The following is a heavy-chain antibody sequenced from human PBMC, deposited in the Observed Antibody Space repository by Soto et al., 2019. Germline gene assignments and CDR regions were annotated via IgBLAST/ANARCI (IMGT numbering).Heavy chain of an antibody. J-gene: IGHJ3*01. V-gene: IGHV3-30*14. CDR1: GFTFSDYV. CDR3: AIVLIIIAVNTALEV. Sequence: QVRLVESGGGVVQPGTSLRLSCAASGFTFSDYVIHWVRQAAGKGLEWVASMTYDGATEYSADTVKGRFTMSRDNSTRALSLQMNSLRPYDTSVYYCAIVLIIIAVNTALEVWGQGKTVSVSS. CDR2: MTYDGATE. D-gene: IGHD5-18*01.